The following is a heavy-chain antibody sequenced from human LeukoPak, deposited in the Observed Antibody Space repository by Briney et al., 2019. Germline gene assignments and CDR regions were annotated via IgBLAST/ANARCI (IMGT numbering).Heavy chain of an antibody. CDR3: ARVEASLNWFDP. J-gene: IGHJ5*02. Sequence: SETLSLTCTVSGGSISSDIYYWGWIRRPPGKGLEWIGSIYYSGSTYYNPSLKSRVTISVDTSKNQFSLKLSSVTAADTAVYYCARVEASLNWFDPWGQGTLVTVSS. V-gene: IGHV4-39*01. CDR2: IYYSGST. CDR1: GGSISSDIYY.